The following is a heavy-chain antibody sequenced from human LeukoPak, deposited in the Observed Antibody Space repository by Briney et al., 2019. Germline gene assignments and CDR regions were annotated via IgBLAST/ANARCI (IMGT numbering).Heavy chain of an antibody. CDR1: GGSISTRWYY. CDR2: ISYSAST. J-gene: IGHJ5*02. V-gene: IGHV4-39*01. Sequence: SETRSRTCTVSGGSISTRWYYWDWIRQPPWTGRGWIASISYSASTYYSPSLKSRVTISVYTSKNQCSLTLSSVTAADTVVYYCARRKPGQNWFDPWGQGTLVTVSS. D-gene: IGHD2/OR15-2a*01. CDR3: ARRKPGQNWFDP.